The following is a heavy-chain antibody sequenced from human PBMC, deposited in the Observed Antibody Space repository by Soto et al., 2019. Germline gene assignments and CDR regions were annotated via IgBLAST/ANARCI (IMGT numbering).Heavy chain of an antibody. CDR2: IIPIFGTA. Sequence: SVKVSCKASGGTFSSYAISWVRQAPGQGLEWMGGIIPIFGTANYAQKFQGRVTITADESTSTAYMELSSLRSEDTAVYYCARGGSSSQNWFDPWGQGXLVTVYS. V-gene: IGHV1-69*13. D-gene: IGHD6-13*01. CDR3: ARGGSSSQNWFDP. CDR1: GGTFSSYA. J-gene: IGHJ5*02.